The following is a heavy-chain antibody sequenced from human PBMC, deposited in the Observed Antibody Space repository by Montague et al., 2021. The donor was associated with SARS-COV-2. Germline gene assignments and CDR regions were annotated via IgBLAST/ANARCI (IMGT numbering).Heavy chain of an antibody. CDR2: ISGSGGST. D-gene: IGHD3-10*01. Sequence: SLRLSCAVSGFTLSSYALSWVRQAPGKGLEWVSAISGSGGSTYYAYSXXVLFPISRDNSKNTLYLKMNSMRPEDTAVSTCAKGISSGSYYSSYFDYWGQGTVITITS. CDR3: AKGISSGSYYSSYFDY. J-gene: IGHJ4*02. CDR1: GFTLSSYA. V-gene: IGHV3-23*01.